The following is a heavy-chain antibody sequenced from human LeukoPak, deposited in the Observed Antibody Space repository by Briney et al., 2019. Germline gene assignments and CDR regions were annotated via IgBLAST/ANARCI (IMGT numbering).Heavy chain of an antibody. D-gene: IGHD5-24*01. J-gene: IGHJ4*02. CDR2: IYYSGST. Sequence: PSETLSLTCTVSGGSISSSSYYWGWIRQPPGKGLEGIGSIYYSGSTYYNPSLKSRVTISVDTSKNQFSLKMSSVTAADTAVYYCAREFRDGYNCLDYWGQGTLVTVSS. CDR3: AREFRDGYNCLDY. V-gene: IGHV4-39*02. CDR1: GGSISSSSYY.